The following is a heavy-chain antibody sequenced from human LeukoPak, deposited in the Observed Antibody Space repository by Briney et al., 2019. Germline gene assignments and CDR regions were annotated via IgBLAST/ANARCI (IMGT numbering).Heavy chain of an antibody. Sequence: SETLSLTCTVSGGSISSSSYYWGWIRQPPGKGQEWIGSIYYSGSTYYNPSLKSRVTISVDTSKNQFSLKLSSVTAADTAVYYCARPDYYDSSIAFDIWGQGTMVTVSS. CDR2: IYYSGST. D-gene: IGHD3-22*01. CDR3: ARPDYYDSSIAFDI. J-gene: IGHJ3*02. CDR1: GGSISSSSYY. V-gene: IGHV4-39*01.